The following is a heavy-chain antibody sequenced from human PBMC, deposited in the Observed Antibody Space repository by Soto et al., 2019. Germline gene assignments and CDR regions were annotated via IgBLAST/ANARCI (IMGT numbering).Heavy chain of an antibody. Sequence: PSETLSLTCTVSGGSISSGGYYWSWIRQHPGKGLEWIGYIYYSGSTYYNPSLKSRVTISVDTSKNQFPLKLSSVTAADTAVYYCARCGFDWLLSAAYGMDVWGQGTTVTVSS. CDR2: IYYSGST. CDR1: GGSISSGGYY. J-gene: IGHJ6*02. CDR3: ARCGFDWLLSAAYGMDV. D-gene: IGHD3-9*01. V-gene: IGHV4-31*03.